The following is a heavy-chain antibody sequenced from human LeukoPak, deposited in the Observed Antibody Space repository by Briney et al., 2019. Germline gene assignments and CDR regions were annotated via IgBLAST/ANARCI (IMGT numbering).Heavy chain of an antibody. CDR2: IYHSGST. Sequence: SETLSLTCTVSGYSISSGYYWGWIRQPPGKGLEWIGSIYHSGSTYYNPSLESRVTISVDTSKNQFSLKLSSVTAADTAVYYCASIFGVVRFDYWGQGTLVTVSS. J-gene: IGHJ4*02. D-gene: IGHD3-3*01. CDR1: GYSISSGYY. CDR3: ASIFGVVRFDY. V-gene: IGHV4-38-2*02.